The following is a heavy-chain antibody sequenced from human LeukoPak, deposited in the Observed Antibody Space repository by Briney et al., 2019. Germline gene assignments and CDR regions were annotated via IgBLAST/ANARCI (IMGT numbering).Heavy chain of an antibody. CDR1: GGSISSGGYS. V-gene: IGHV4-30-2*01. CDR3: ARDLEHGGNSIWYFDL. Sequence: PSQTLSLTCAVSGGSISSGGYSWSWIRQPPGKGLEWIGYIYHSGSTYYNPSLKSRVTISVDTSKNQFSLKLSSVTAADTAVYYCARDLEHGGNSIWYFDLWGRGTLVTVSS. J-gene: IGHJ2*01. D-gene: IGHD4-23*01. CDR2: IYHSGST.